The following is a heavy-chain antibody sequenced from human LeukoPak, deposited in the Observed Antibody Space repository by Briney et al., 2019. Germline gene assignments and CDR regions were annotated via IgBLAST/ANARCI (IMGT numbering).Heavy chain of an antibody. CDR1: GGSISSGNYY. CDR3: ARGAYGSGDRGWFDP. J-gene: IGHJ5*02. V-gene: IGHV4-61*02. Sequence: SETLSLTCTVSGGSISSGNYYWGWIRQPPGKGLEWIGRIYTSGSTNYNPSLKSRVIMSIDTSKNQFSLRLTSVTAADTAVYYCARGAYGSGDRGWFDPWGQGTLVTVSS. D-gene: IGHD3-10*01. CDR2: IYTSGST.